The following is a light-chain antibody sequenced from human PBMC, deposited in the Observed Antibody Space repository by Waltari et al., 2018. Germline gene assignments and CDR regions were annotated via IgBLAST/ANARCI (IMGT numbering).Light chain of an antibody. CDR3: QQYHKWPPFT. J-gene: IGKJ2*01. V-gene: IGKV3-15*01. CDR2: GAS. Sequence: EIVMTQYPATLSVSPGDRVSLSCRARKSVNNNLAWYQQRPGQSPRLLIYGASTRATGVPARFSGSGSGTEFALSISGLQSEDFAVYYCQQYHKWPPFTFGQGTKL. CDR1: KSVNNN.